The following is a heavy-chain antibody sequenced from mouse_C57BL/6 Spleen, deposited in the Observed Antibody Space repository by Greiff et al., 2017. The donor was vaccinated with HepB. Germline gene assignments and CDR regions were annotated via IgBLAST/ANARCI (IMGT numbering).Heavy chain of an antibody. CDR1: GYAFSSYW. CDR3: ARDDDYDGYAMDY. V-gene: IGHV1-80*01. J-gene: IGHJ4*01. D-gene: IGHD2-4*01. Sequence: VQLQQSGAELVKPGASVKISCKASGYAFSSYWMNWVKQRPGKGLEWIGQIYPGDGDTNYNGKFKGKATLTADKSSSTAYMQLSSLTSEDSAVYFCARDDDYDGYAMDYWGQGTSVTVSS. CDR2: IYPGDGDT.